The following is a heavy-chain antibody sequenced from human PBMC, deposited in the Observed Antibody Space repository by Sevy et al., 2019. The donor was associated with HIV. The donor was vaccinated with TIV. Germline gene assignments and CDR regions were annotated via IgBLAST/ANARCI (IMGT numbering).Heavy chain of an antibody. V-gene: IGHV3-11*01. D-gene: IGHD2-15*01. CDR2: ISSTSGSDI. J-gene: IGHJ3*02. CDR3: AREAIVSPDAFDI. CDR1: GFIFSDYY. Sequence: GGSLRLSCAASGFIFSDYYMNWIRQAPGKGLEWVSYISSTSGSDIYYADSVKGRFTISRDNAKNSLYLQMNSLRAEDTAVYYCAREAIVSPDAFDIWGQGTMVTDSS.